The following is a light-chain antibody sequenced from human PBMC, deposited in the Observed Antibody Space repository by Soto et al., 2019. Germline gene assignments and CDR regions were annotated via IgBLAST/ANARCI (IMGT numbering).Light chain of an antibody. Sequence: QSVLTQPPSASATPGQRVTISCSGSRSNIGSNYVYWYQQLPGTAPKLLIYRNNQRPSGVPDRFSGSKSGTSASLAISGLRSEDEADYYCISWDDSLSGYAFGPGTKVTVL. V-gene: IGLV1-47*01. CDR3: ISWDDSLSGYA. CDR2: RNN. CDR1: RSNIGSNY. J-gene: IGLJ1*01.